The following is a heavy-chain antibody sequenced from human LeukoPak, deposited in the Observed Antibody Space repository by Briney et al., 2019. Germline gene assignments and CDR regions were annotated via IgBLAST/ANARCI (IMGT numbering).Heavy chain of an antibody. V-gene: IGHV4-4*07. CDR2: IYNSGYT. CDR1: GASISPYY. J-gene: IGHJ4*02. Sequence: SETLSLTCTASGASISPYYWSWIRQPAGKGLEWIGRIYNSGYTNYNPSLESRVTMSLDTSKNEFSLKLSSVTAADTALYYCARGHNSPWDYWGQGILVTVSS. D-gene: IGHD1-14*01. CDR3: ARGHNSPWDY.